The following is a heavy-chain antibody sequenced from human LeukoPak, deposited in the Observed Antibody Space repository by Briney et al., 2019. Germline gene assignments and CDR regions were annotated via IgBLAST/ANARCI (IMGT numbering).Heavy chain of an antibody. CDR1: GFTFSSYA. V-gene: IGHV3-23*01. CDR2: ITTSGGST. CDR3: AKRAPYYFDY. J-gene: IGHJ4*02. Sequence: GGSLRLSCAASGFTFSSYAMSWVRQAPGEGLEWVSSITTSGGSTYYADSVKGRFTISRDNAKNTLYLQMNSLRAEDTAVYYCAKRAPYYFDYWGQGTLVTVSS.